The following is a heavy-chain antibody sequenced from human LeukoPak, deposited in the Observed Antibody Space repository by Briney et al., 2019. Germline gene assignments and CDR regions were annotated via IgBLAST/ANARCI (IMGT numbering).Heavy chain of an antibody. Sequence: SETLSLTCTVSGGSIKGYYWSWIRQPPGKGLEWIGYISYSGSTNYNPPLKRRVTISVDFSLTVRSLTAADTAVYYCARLTYDSSGSPYVFDYWGQGTLVTVSS. CDR2: ISYSGST. D-gene: IGHD3-22*01. V-gene: IGHV4-59*08. CDR1: GGSIKGYY. J-gene: IGHJ4*02. CDR3: ARLTYDSSGSPYVFDY.